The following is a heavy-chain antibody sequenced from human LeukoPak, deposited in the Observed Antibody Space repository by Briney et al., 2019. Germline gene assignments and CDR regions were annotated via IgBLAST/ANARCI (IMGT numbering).Heavy chain of an antibody. J-gene: IGHJ4*02. V-gene: IGHV1-69*01. D-gene: IGHD6-6*01. CDR3: ARFVGLGSSSEFDY. CDR1: GGTFSSYA. Sequence: SVKVSCKASGGTFSSYAISWVRQAPGQGLEWMGGIIPIFGTASYAQKFQGRVTITADESTSTAYMELSSLRSEDTAVYYCARFVGLGSSSEFDYWGQGTLVTVSS. CDR2: IIPIFGTA.